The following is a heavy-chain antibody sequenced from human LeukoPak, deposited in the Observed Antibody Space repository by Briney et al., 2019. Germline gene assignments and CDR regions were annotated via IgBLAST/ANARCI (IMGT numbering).Heavy chain of an antibody. Sequence: ASVKVSCKASGYTFIGYYMHWVRQAPGQGLEWMGWINPNSGGTNYAQKFQGRVTMTRDTSISTAYMELSRLRSDDTAVYYCARGSITMIVVVKQPDYWGQGTLVTVSS. CDR3: ARGSITMIVVVKQPDY. D-gene: IGHD3-22*01. CDR1: GYTFIGYY. J-gene: IGHJ4*02. CDR2: INPNSGGT. V-gene: IGHV1-2*02.